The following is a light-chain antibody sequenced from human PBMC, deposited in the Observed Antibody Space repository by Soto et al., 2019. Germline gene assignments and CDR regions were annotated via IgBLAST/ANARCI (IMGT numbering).Light chain of an antibody. CDR3: QQYNSYSWT. Sequence: VQVTQSASTLSAPVGNRVTMTCRASQSISSWLAWYQQKPGKAPKLLIYDASSLESGVPSRFSGSGSGTEFTLTISSLQPDDFTTYYCQQYNSYSWTFGQGTKVDIK. V-gene: IGKV1-5*01. CDR1: QSISSW. CDR2: DAS. J-gene: IGKJ1*01.